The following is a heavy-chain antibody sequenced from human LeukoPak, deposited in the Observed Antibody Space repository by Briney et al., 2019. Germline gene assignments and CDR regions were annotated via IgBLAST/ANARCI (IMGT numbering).Heavy chain of an antibody. V-gene: IGHV3-11*01. CDR1: GFTFSDYY. J-gene: IGHJ4*02. Sequence: GGSLRLSRAASGFTFSDYYMSWIRQAPGKGLEWVSYISSSGSTIYYADSVKGRFTISRDNAKNSLYLQMNSLRAEDTAVYYCARDPDLYRTGLFDYWGQGTLVTVSS. CDR3: ARDPDLYRTGLFDY. D-gene: IGHD1-14*01. CDR2: ISSSGSTI.